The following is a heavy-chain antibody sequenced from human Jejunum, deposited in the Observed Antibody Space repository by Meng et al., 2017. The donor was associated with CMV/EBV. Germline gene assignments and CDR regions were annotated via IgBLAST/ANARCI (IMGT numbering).Heavy chain of an antibody. Sequence: GFTIRNDAMGGGRQAQGKGLEWVSVSSGSGGTKHYEEAVKGRFTISRDNSKNTLYLQMNSLRPEDTAVYYCAKDASLPGAGAEFDFWGQGTLVTVSS. CDR2: SSGSGGTK. V-gene: IGHV3-23*01. CDR3: AKDASLPGAGAEFDF. CDR1: GFTIRNDA. J-gene: IGHJ4*02. D-gene: IGHD6-13*01.